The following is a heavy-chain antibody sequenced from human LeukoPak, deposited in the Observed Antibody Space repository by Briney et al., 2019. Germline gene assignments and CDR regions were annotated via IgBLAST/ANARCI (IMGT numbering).Heavy chain of an antibody. Sequence: SETLSLTCTVSGGSISSYYWSWIRQPAGKGLEWIGRIYTSGSTNYNPSLKSRVTMLVDTSKNQFSLKLSSVAAADTAVYYCARGESVGWLPGAFDIWGQGTMVTVSS. V-gene: IGHV4-4*07. CDR3: ARGESVGWLPGAFDI. D-gene: IGHD3-22*01. CDR2: IYTSGST. J-gene: IGHJ3*02. CDR1: GGSISSYY.